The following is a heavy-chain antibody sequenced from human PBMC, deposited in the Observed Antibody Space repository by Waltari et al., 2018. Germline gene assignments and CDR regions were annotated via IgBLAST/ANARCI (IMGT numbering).Heavy chain of an antibody. CDR3: AGGPCDTSDWFDA. CDR1: GGTFSSST. D-gene: IGHD2-2*02. Sequence: QVQLVQSGAEVKKPGSSVKVSCKAYGGTFSSSTISWVRQAPGKGLEWMGRCIPILGRENYAQRLQERVTLTACNSTSTAYMELSSLGAVTTAVYYCAGGPCDTSDWFDADGQGTLVTVAS. J-gene: IGHJ5*02. CDR2: CIPILGRE. V-gene: IGHV1-69*08.